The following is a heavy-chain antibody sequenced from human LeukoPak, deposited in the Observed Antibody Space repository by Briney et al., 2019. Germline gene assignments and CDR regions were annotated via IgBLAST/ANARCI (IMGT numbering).Heavy chain of an antibody. CDR1: GGSFSGYY. D-gene: IGHD2-21*02. CDR3: AREVYCGGDCRYLDV. J-gene: IGHJ2*01. V-gene: IGHV4-34*01. CDR2: INHSGST. Sequence: PSEILSLTCAVYGGSFSGYYWSWIRQPPRKGLEWIGEINHSGSTNYNSSLKSRVTISVDTSKNQFSLKLSSLTAADTAVYYCAREVYCGGDCRYLDVWGRGTLVTVSS.